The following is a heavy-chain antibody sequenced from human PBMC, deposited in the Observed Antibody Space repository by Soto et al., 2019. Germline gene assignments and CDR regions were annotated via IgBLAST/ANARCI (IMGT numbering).Heavy chain of an antibody. CDR3: ARGQRFSDWFDP. J-gene: IGHJ5*02. CDR2: IYSSGST. CDR1: GGAISGYY. D-gene: IGHD3-3*01. Sequence: SETLSLTCTVTGGAISGYYWTWIRQSDGEGLEWIGRIYSSGSTNYNPSLKGRVTISLDTSMNYFSLRLSSVTAADTAVYYCARGQRFSDWFDPWGQGTLVTVSS. V-gene: IGHV4-4*07.